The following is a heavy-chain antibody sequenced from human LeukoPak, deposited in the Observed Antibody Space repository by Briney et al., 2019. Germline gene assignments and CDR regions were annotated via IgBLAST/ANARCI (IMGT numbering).Heavy chain of an antibody. Sequence: PGGSLRLSCAASGFTFSSYAMSWVRQAPGKGLEWVSAISGSGGSTCYADSVKGRFTISRDNSKNTLYLQMNSLRAEDTAVYYCANGWKGYGGNHLFDYWGQGTLVTVSS. J-gene: IGHJ4*02. CDR1: GFTFSSYA. D-gene: IGHD4-23*01. CDR3: ANGWKGYGGNHLFDY. CDR2: ISGSGGST. V-gene: IGHV3-23*01.